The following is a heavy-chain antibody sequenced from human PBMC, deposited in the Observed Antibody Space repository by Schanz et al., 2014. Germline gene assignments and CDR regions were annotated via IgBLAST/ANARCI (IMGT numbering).Heavy chain of an antibody. J-gene: IGHJ5*02. Sequence: QVQLVQSGAEVKKPGSSVKVSCKASGGTFSSYTISWVRQAPGQGPEWMGRIIPILGIGNDAQKFQGRVTITADKSTSTAYMELSSLRSEDTAVYYCARDPLSGYCTSTSCYTLSDWFDPWGQGTLVTVSP. D-gene: IGHD2-2*02. V-gene: IGHV1-69*08. CDR3: ARDPLSGYCTSTSCYTLSDWFDP. CDR2: IIPILGIG. CDR1: GGTFSSYT.